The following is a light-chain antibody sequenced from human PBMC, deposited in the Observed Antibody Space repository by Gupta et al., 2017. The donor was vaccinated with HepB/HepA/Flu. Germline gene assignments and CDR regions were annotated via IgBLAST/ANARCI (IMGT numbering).Light chain of an antibody. V-gene: IGKV3-15*01. CDR3: QQYNNCPRT. CDR1: QTVGRN. CDR2: GAS. Sequence: ETVMTQFPATLSVSPGESATLSCRASQTVGRNLAWYQHKPGQAPVLLIYGASTRGTGVPDRFSGSGSKTEFTLTISSLQSEDLAIYYCQQYNNCPRTFGQGTTVEIE. J-gene: IGKJ1*01.